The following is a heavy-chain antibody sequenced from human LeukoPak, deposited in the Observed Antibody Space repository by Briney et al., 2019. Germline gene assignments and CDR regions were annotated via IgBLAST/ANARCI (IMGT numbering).Heavy chain of an antibody. CDR1: GGSLSGYY. Sequence: SETPSLTCAVYGGSLSGYYWSWIRQPPGKGLEWIGEINHSGSTNYNPSLKSRVTISVDTSKNQFSLKLSSVTAADTAVYYCARRRLPAATGSPLDYWGQGTLVTVSS. V-gene: IGHV4-34*01. J-gene: IGHJ4*02. CDR3: ARRRLPAATGSPLDY. D-gene: IGHD2-2*01. CDR2: INHSGST.